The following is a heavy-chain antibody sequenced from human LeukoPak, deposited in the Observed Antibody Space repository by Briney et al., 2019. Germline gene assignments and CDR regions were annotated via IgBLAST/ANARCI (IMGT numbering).Heavy chain of an antibody. J-gene: IGHJ4*02. CDR1: GGTFSSYA. Sequence: SVKVSCKASGGTFSSYAISWVRQAPGQGLEWMGRIIPIFGTANYAQKFQGRVTITTDESTSTAYMELSSLRSEDTAVYYCARERGYSYGYPDYWGQGTLVIVSS. CDR2: IIPIFGTA. CDR3: ARERGYSYGYPDY. D-gene: IGHD5-18*01. V-gene: IGHV1-69*05.